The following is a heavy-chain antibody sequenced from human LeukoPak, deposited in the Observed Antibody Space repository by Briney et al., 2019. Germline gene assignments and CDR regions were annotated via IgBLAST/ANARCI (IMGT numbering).Heavy chain of an antibody. CDR1: GGSISSYY. J-gene: IGHJ6*03. V-gene: IGHV4-59*01. CDR3: ARDLCRRVPTRYYYMDV. CDR2: IYYSGST. Sequence: PTETLSLTCTVSGGSISSYYWSWIRQPPGKGLEWIGYIYYSGSTNYNPSLKSRVTISVDTSKNQFSLKLSSVTAADTAVYYCARDLCRRVPTRYYYMDVWGKGTTVTVSS.